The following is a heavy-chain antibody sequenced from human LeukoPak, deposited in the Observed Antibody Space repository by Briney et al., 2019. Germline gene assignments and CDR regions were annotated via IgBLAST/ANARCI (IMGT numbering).Heavy chain of an antibody. D-gene: IGHD6-13*01. V-gene: IGHV4-4*07. CDR2: IYTIGTT. CDR3: ARGSRSVDY. Sequence: SETLSLICSVSGGSINSYYWVWVRQLAGKGLEWIGRIYTIGTTHYSPSLKSRLTMSIDTSKNQFSLKLRSVTAAVTAVYYCARGSRSVDYCGQGTLVTVSS. CDR1: GGSINSYY. J-gene: IGHJ4*02.